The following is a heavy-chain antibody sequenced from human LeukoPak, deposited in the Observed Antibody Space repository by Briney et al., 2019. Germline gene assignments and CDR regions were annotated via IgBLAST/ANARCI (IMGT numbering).Heavy chain of an antibody. V-gene: IGHV1-3*01. CDR3: ARGVQAGHFDY. J-gene: IGHJ4*02. Sequence: ASVKVSCMASGYSFTKYAVHWVRQVPGQGLEWMGWVNGGDGNRKYSQKFQGRVTFTRDQSAGTAYMELRSLRSEDTAMYYCARGVQAGHFDYWGQGTLVTVSS. CDR1: GYSFTKYA. CDR2: VNGGDGNR.